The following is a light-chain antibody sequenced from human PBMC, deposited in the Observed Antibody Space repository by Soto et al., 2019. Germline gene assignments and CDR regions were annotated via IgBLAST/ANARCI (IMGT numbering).Light chain of an antibody. V-gene: IGLV2-14*03. CDR2: DVS. CDR1: SSDVGGYEY. CDR3: TSYTSSSTWV. J-gene: IGLJ3*02. Sequence: QSVLTQPASVSGSPGQSITISCTGTSSDVGGYEYVSWYQQHPGKAPKLMIYDVSNRPSGVSNRFSGFKSGNTASLTISGLQAEDEAEYYCTSYTSSSTWVFGGGTKFTVL.